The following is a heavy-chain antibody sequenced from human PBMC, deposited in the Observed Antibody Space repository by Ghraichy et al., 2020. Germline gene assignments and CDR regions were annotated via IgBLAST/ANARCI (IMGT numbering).Heavy chain of an antibody. CDR1: GDTFSNYA. CDR3: ARDPYYRSYFDRDNYYYTMDV. J-gene: IGHJ6*02. D-gene: IGHD3-22*01. CDR2: IIPSFGTT. V-gene: IGHV1-69*13. Sequence: SVKVSCKASGDTFSNYAISWVRQAPGQGLEWMGGIIPSFGTTKYTQKFQERVTITADESTNTAYMELSSLRSEDTAVYYCARDPYYRSYFDRDNYYYTMDVWGQGTTVTVSS.